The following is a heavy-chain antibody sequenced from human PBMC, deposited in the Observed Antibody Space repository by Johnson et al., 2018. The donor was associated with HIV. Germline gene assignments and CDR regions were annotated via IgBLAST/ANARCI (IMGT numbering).Heavy chain of an antibody. CDR1: EFTVSGGY. CDR3: ARIDYSNYEEAFDI. D-gene: IGHD4-11*01. V-gene: IGHV3-66*01. Sequence: EVQLVESGGGLVQPGGSLRLSCAASEFTVSGGYMNWVRQAPGKGLEWVSVIYSGGSTYYADSVKGRFTISRDNSKNTLYLQMNSLRAEDTAVYYCARIDYSNYEEAFDIWGQGTMVTVSS. J-gene: IGHJ3*02. CDR2: IYSGGST.